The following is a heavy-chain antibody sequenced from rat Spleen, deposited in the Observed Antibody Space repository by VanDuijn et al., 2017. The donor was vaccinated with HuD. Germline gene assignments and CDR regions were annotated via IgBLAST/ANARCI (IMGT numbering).Heavy chain of an antibody. D-gene: IGHD5-1*01. J-gene: IGHJ4*01. CDR3: TRDPPGSSGVMDA. CDR2: IWGDGNT. Sequence: QVQLKESGPGLVQPSQTLSLTCTVSGFSLRNYGVIWVRQPPGKGLEWMGVIWGDGNTNYNSALKSRLSISRDTSESQVFLKMNSLQIDDTGTYYCTRDPPGSSGVMDAWGQGASVTVSS. V-gene: IGHV2-13*01. CDR1: GFSLRNYG.